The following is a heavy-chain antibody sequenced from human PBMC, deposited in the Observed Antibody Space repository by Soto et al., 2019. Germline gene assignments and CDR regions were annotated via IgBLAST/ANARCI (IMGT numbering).Heavy chain of an antibody. Sequence: EVQLLQSGGGLVQPGGSLRLSCAASGFSFSSYAMSWVRQAPGKGLEWVSAISGSGATTFYADSMKGRFTISRDNAKNSLYLQMNSLRAEDTALYYCAKDIGSWYGSPGYGMDVWGQGTTVTVSS. D-gene: IGHD6-13*01. CDR1: GFSFSSYA. V-gene: IGHV3-23*01. CDR2: ISGSGATT. CDR3: AKDIGSWYGSPGYGMDV. J-gene: IGHJ6*02.